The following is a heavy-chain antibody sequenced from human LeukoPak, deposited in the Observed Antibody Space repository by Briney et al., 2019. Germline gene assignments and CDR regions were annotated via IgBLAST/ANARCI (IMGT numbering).Heavy chain of an antibody. D-gene: IGHD1-7*01. Sequence: GGSLRLSCAASGNYWMHWVRQAPGKGLVWVSHINSDGSWTSYADSVKGRFTISRDNSKNTLYLQMNSLRAEDTAVYYCARPQLELSFGHYYGMDVWGQGTTVTVSS. CDR2: INSDGSWT. J-gene: IGHJ6*02. CDR1: GNYW. V-gene: IGHV3-74*01. CDR3: ARPQLELSFGHYYGMDV.